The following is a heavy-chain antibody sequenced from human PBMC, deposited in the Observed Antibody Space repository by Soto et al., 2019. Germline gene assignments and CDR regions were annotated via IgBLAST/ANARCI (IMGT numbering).Heavy chain of an antibody. J-gene: IGHJ6*02. D-gene: IGHD2-2*01. V-gene: IGHV1-69*12. CDR2: SIPIFGTA. Sequence: QVQLVQSGAEVKKPGSSVKVSCKASGGTFSSYAISWVRQAPGQGLEWMGGSIPIFGTANYAQKFQGRVTITADESTSTAYMELSSLRSEDTAVYYCAREDIVLVPAALYYYYGMDVWGQGTTVTVSS. CDR3: AREDIVLVPAALYYYYGMDV. CDR1: GGTFSSYA.